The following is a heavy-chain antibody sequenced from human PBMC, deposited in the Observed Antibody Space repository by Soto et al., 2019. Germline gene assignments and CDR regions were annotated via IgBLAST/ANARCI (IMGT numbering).Heavy chain of an antibody. CDR1: GYTFTSYG. D-gene: IGHD3-10*02. Sequence: QVQLVQSGAEVKKPGASVKVSCKASGYTFTSYGISWVRQAPGQGLEWMGWISNYNGDTNYAQKLQGRVTMTTDTSTSTAYMGLRSLKSDDTAVYSCTRGGQLFAGNYFDYWGQGTLVTVSS. CDR3: TRGGQLFAGNYFDY. V-gene: IGHV1-18*01. J-gene: IGHJ4*02. CDR2: ISNYNGDT.